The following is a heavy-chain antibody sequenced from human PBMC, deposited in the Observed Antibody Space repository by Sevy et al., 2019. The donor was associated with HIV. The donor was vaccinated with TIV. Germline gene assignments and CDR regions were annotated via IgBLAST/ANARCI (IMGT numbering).Heavy chain of an antibody. J-gene: IGHJ6*02. CDR1: GFIFGTYA. V-gene: IGHV3-23*01. D-gene: IGHD3-22*01. Sequence: GGSLRLSCAASGFIFGTYAMSWVRQAPGKGLEWVSAISGSGGSTYNAESLKGRFTISRDNSKKKVYLQMNSLRAEDTAIYYCAKGDSTYYGLDLWGQGTTVTVSS. CDR2: ISGSGGST. CDR3: AKGDSTYYGLDL.